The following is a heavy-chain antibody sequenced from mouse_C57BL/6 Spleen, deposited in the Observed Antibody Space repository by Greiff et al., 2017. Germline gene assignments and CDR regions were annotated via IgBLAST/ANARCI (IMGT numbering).Heavy chain of an antibody. V-gene: IGHV10-1*01. CDR2: IRSKSNNYAT. CDR1: GFSFNTYA. CDR3: VRQSGRGFDY. Sequence: EVQGVESGGGLVQPKGSLKLSCAASGFSFNTYAMNWVRQAPGKGLEWVARIRSKSNNYATYYADSVKDRFTISRDDSESMLYLQMNNLKTEDTAMYYCVRQSGRGFDYWGQGTTLTVSS. J-gene: IGHJ2*01. D-gene: IGHD4-1*01.